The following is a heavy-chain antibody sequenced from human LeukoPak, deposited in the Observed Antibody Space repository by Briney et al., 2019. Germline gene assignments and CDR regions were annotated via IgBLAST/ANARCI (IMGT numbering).Heavy chain of an antibody. D-gene: IGHD2-15*01. V-gene: IGHV3-21*01. CDR3: ARWVDGYCSGGRCYPYYFDY. CDR2: ISSSSSYI. CDR1: GFTFSSYS. Sequence: PGGSLRLSCAASGFTFSSYSMHWLRQAPGKGLEWVSSISSSSSYIYYADSVKGRFTISRDNAKNSLYLQMNSLRAEDTAVYYCARWVDGYCSGGRCYPYYFDYWGQGTLVTVSS. J-gene: IGHJ4*02.